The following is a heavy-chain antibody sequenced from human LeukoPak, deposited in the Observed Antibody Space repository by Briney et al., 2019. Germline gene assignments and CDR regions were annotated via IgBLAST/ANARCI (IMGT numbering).Heavy chain of an antibody. CDR1: GYSFTNYW. CDR3: ASRRDGHNY. J-gene: IGHJ4*02. V-gene: IGHV5-51*01. CDR2: IHSADSNT. D-gene: IGHD5-24*01. Sequence: GESLKISCKDSGYSFTNYWIGWVRQMPGKGLEWMGIIHSADSNTKYSPSFQGQVTISADKSISTAYLQWSSLKASDTAMYYCASRRDGHNYWGQGTLVTVSA.